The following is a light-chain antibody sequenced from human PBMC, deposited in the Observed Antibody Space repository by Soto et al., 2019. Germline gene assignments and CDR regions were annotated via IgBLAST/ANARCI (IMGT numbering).Light chain of an antibody. Sequence: QSALTQPPSASGSPGQSVAISCTGTSSDVGGYNYVSWYQQHPGKAPKLLIYEVNKRPSGVPDRLSGSKSGNTASLTVSGHQAQDEAYFFCSSYTGRSKVFGTGTKLTVL. CDR2: EVN. J-gene: IGLJ1*01. CDR1: SSDVGGYNY. V-gene: IGLV2-8*01. CDR3: SSYTGRSKV.